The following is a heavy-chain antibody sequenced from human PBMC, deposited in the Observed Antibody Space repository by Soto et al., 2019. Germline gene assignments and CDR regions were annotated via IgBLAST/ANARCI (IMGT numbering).Heavy chain of an antibody. J-gene: IGHJ6*02. D-gene: IGHD3-3*01. V-gene: IGHV1-69*06. CDR1: GGTFSSYA. CDR3: ARATPPAAIFGVFPYYYYGMDV. CDR2: IIPIFGTA. Sequence: ASVKVSCKXSGGTFSSYAISWVRQAPGQGLEWMGGIIPIFGTANYAQKFQGRVTITADKSTSTAYMELSSLRSEDTAVYYCARATPPAAIFGVFPYYYYGMDVWGQGTTVTVSS.